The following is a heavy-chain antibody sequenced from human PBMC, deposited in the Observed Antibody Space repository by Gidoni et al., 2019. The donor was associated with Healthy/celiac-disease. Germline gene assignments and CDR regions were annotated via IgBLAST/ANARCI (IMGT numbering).Heavy chain of an antibody. CDR2: IYSGGST. Sequence: EVQLVESGGGLIQPGGSLRLSCAASGFTVRSNYMSWVRQAPGKGLEWVSVIYSGGSTYYADSVKGRFTISRDNSKNTLYLQMNSLRAEDTAVYYCARVHRGYSGYDLSYGMDVWGQGTTVTVSS. J-gene: IGHJ6*02. CDR3: ARVHRGYSGYDLSYGMDV. D-gene: IGHD5-12*01. V-gene: IGHV3-53*01. CDR1: GFTVRSNY.